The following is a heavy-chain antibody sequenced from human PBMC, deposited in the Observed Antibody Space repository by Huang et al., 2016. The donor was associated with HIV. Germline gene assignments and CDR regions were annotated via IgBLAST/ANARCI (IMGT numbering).Heavy chain of an antibody. V-gene: IGHV1-2*02. CDR3: ALGRGSAWSPFDY. D-gene: IGHD6-19*01. CDR1: GYTFTLFY. CDR2: SNPNSGGT. Sequence: QVQLVQSGAEVKKPGASVKVSCKASGYTFTLFYIHWVRQAPGQGLGWMGGSNPNSGGTNYPKKFQGRVTMTRDTSISTAYMELNRLRSDDTAVYYCALGRGSAWSPFDYWGQGTLVTVSS. J-gene: IGHJ4*02.